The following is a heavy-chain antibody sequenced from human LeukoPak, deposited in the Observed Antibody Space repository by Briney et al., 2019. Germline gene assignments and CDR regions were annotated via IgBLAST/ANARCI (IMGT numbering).Heavy chain of an antibody. CDR3: ARDTYSQITLLWFGSFMDV. CDR1: GFTFSDYY. D-gene: IGHD3-10*01. V-gene: IGHV3-11*01. CDR2: VSSSGSTI. J-gene: IGHJ6*02. Sequence: PGGSLRLSCAASGFTFSDYYMGWIRQAPGKGLEWVSYVSSSGSTIYYADSVKGRFTISRDNAKNSLYLQMNSLRAEDTAVYYCARDTYSQITLLWFGSFMDVWGQGTTVTVSS.